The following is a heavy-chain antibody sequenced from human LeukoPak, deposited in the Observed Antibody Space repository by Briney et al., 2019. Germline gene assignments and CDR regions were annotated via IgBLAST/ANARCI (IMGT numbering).Heavy chain of an antibody. D-gene: IGHD6-13*01. Sequence: ASVKVSCKASGYTFTSHGISWVRQAPGQGLQWMGWISGYNGSTNYAQNLQGRVTMTTDTSTRTAYMELRRLRSDDTAVYYCATDHGSTWYGAFDTWGQGTMVTVSS. CDR2: ISGYNGST. CDR1: GYTFTSHG. V-gene: IGHV1-18*01. J-gene: IGHJ3*02. CDR3: ATDHGSTWYGAFDT.